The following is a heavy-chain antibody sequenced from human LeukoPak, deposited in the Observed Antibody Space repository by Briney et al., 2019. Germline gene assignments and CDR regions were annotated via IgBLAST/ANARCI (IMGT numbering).Heavy chain of an antibody. CDR3: AKRVDYGSSWYYFDY. J-gene: IGHJ4*02. Sequence: GGSLRLSCAASGFTFSAYGMHWVRQAPGKGLEWVAVISYDGNTKYYADSVKGRFTISRDNSKDTLYLQMNSLRAEDTAVYYCAKRVDYGSSWYYFDYWGQGTPVTVSS. V-gene: IGHV3-30*18. CDR2: ISYDGNTK. D-gene: IGHD6-13*01. CDR1: GFTFSAYG.